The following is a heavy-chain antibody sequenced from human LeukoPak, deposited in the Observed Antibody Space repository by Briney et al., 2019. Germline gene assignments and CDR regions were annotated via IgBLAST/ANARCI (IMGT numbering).Heavy chain of an antibody. D-gene: IGHD6-13*01. Sequence: SETLSLTCTVSGSSIRNYYWGWIRQSPGKGLERIGYIYYSGSTNYNPPLESRVAMSVDTSKNQFSLRLSSVTAADTAIYYCARRYSSSWYVGFFDPWGQGTLVTVSS. CDR1: GSSIRNYY. V-gene: IGHV4-59*08. CDR3: ARRYSSSWYVGFFDP. J-gene: IGHJ5*02. CDR2: IYYSGST.